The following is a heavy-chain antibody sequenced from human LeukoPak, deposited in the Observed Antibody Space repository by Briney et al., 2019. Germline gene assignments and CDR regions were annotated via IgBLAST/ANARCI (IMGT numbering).Heavy chain of an antibody. J-gene: IGHJ4*02. V-gene: IGHV3-23*01. CDR3: ARDRPNYYGSDGHYYRRDGDY. CDR2: ITSRGEST. Sequence: GGSLRLSCAASGFTFSIYAMSWVPQAPGKGLQWVSSITSRGESTWYVDSVKGRFTITRDNSENTLYLQMHSLRAEDTAVYCCARDRPNYYGSDGHYYRRDGDYWGRGTLVSVSS. D-gene: IGHD3-22*01. CDR1: GFTFSIYA.